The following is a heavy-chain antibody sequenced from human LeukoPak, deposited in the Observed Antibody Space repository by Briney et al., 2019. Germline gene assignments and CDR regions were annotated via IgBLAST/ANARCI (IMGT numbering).Heavy chain of an antibody. D-gene: IGHD5-18*01. CDR2: IIPIFGTA. CDR3: ARSPGYSYGQDAFDI. Sequence: SVTVSCKASGGTFSSYAISWVRQAPGQGLEWMGGIIPIFGTANYAQKFQGRVTITADESTSTAYMELSSLRSEDTAVYYCARSPGYSYGQDAFDIWGQGTMVTVSS. V-gene: IGHV1-69*13. CDR1: GGTFSSYA. J-gene: IGHJ3*02.